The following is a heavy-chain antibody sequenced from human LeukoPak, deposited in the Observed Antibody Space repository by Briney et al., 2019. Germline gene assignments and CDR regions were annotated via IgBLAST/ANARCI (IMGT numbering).Heavy chain of an antibody. CDR3: ASSSWSTYYFGY. CDR1: GFTFDDYG. D-gene: IGHD6-13*01. CDR2: INWNGGST. J-gene: IGHJ4*02. V-gene: IGHV3-20*04. Sequence: PGGSLRLSCAASGFTFDDYGMSWVRQAPGKGLEWVSGINWNGGSTGYADSVKGRFTISRDNAKNSLYLQMNSLRAEDTALYYCASSSWSTYYFGYWGQGTLVTVSS.